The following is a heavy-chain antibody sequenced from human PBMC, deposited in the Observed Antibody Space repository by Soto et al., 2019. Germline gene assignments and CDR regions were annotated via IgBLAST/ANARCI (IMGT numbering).Heavy chain of an antibody. D-gene: IGHD3-10*01. V-gene: IGHV4-30-2*01. CDR1: GGSISSGGYS. CDR3: ARSGSGRRRNNWFDP. CDR2: IYHSGST. Sequence: SETLSLTCAVSGGSISSGGYSWSWIRQPPGKGLECIGYIYHSGSTYYNPSLKSRVTISVDRSKNQFSLKLSSVTAADTAVYYCARSGSGRRRNNWFDPWGQGTLVTVS. J-gene: IGHJ5*02.